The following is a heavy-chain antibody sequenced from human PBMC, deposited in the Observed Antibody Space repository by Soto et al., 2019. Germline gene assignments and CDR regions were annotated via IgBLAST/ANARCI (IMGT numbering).Heavy chain of an antibody. CDR2: MSTYTGDT. J-gene: IGHJ5*02. Sequence: QVRLVQSGAEVKRPGASVKVSCKTYGYSFTVYGISWVRQAPGQGLEWMGWMSTYTGDTNYARKFRGRVTMTTDISASTASMHLRSLTSDDTAVYYCARDPGGATGFDPWGQGTPVIVST. CDR1: GYSFTVYG. CDR3: ARDPGGATGFDP. D-gene: IGHD3-10*01. V-gene: IGHV1-18*01.